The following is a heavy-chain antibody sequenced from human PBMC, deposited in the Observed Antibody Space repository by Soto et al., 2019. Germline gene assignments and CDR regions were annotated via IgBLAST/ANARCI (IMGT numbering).Heavy chain of an antibody. Sequence: TLSLTCAVSGGSISSGGYSWSWIRQPPGKGLEWIGYIYHSGSTYYNPSLKSRVTISVDRSKNQFSLKLSSVTAADTAVYYCARGQGYCSGGSCGYGMDVWGQGTTVTVSS. CDR2: IYHSGST. CDR3: ARGQGYCSGGSCGYGMDV. J-gene: IGHJ6*02. V-gene: IGHV4-30-2*01. D-gene: IGHD2-15*01. CDR1: GGSISSGGYS.